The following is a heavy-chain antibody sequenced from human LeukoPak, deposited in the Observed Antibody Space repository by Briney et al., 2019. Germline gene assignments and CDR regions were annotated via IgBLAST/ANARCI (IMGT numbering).Heavy chain of an antibody. J-gene: IGHJ4*02. Sequence: GGSLRLSCLGSGFTFSWYGMNWVRQAPGRGLEYVSAISKNGGNTYYVDSVKGRFTISRDNSKNTLYLQMNSLRLEDTAVYFCVKDLSDRDVDYWGQGTLVTVSS. D-gene: IGHD2-21*02. CDR3: VKDLSDRDVDY. CDR1: GFTFSWYG. CDR2: ISKNGGNT. V-gene: IGHV3-64D*06.